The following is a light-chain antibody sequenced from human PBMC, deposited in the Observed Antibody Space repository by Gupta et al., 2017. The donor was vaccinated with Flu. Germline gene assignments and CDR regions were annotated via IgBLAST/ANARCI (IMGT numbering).Light chain of an antibody. Sequence: GNPVIWYQQLPRTAPKLLIYNNHQQPSGLPARFSGAKSDTSASLAISGLQSDDEADYYCASWDDSLNGGVFGGGTKLTVL. CDR1: GNP. CDR3: ASWDDSLNGGV. V-gene: IGLV1-44*01. CDR2: NNH. J-gene: IGLJ3*02.